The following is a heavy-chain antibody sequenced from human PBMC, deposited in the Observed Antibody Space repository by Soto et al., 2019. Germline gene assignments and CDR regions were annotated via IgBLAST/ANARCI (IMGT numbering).Heavy chain of an antibody. J-gene: IGHJ6*02. Sequence: ASVKVSCKVSGYTLTELSMHWVRQAPGKGLEWMGGIDPDVGAAIYAQKFQGRVTITADESTSTAYMELSSLRSEDTAVYYCARDEASASPSYYYYGMDVWGQGTTVTVSS. V-gene: IGHV1-24*01. CDR2: IDPDVGAA. CDR1: GYTLTELS. CDR3: ARDEASASPSYYYYGMDV.